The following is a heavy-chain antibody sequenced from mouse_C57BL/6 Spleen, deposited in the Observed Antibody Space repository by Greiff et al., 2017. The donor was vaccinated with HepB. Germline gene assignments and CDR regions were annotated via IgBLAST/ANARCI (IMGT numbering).Heavy chain of an antibody. Sequence: QVQLQQPGAELVKPGASVTMSCKASGYTFTSYWITWVKQRPGQGLEWIGEIYPGSGSTNYNDKFKSKATLTIDTSSSTAYMQLRSLTSEDSAVSYCARRAAQGLYYFDDWGKGTTLTVSS. V-gene: IGHV1-55*01. CDR2: IYPGSGST. J-gene: IGHJ2*01. D-gene: IGHD6-1*01. CDR3: ARRAAQGLYYFDD. CDR1: GYTFTSYW.